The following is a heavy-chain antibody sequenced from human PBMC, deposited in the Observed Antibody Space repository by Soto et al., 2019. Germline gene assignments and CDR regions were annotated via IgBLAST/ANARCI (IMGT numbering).Heavy chain of an antibody. CDR1: GFTFGDYA. V-gene: IGHV3-49*04. D-gene: IGHD2-15*01. J-gene: IGHJ6*02. CDR2: IRSKAYGGTT. CDR3: TRAIWNIVVVVAATDRDGMDV. Sequence: GGSLRLSCTASGFTFGDYAMSWVRQAPGKGLEWVGFIRSKAYGGTTEYAASVKGRFTISRDYSKRIAYLQMNSLKTEDTAVYYWTRAIWNIVVVVAATDRDGMDVWGQGTTVTVSS.